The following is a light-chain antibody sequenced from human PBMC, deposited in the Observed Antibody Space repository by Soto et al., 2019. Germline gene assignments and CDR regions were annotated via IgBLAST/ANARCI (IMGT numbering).Light chain of an antibody. J-gene: IGKJ1*01. Sequence: DIPMTQSPSTLSASVGDRVTITCRATQNIYGWLAWYQQKSGKAPKLLIYDASSLESGVPSRFXXXGXGTXXXXXXXXLQPDDFATXYCXQYNSXPWTFGQGTKVEVK. CDR3: XQYNSXPWT. V-gene: IGKV1-5*01. CDR2: DAS. CDR1: QNIYGW.